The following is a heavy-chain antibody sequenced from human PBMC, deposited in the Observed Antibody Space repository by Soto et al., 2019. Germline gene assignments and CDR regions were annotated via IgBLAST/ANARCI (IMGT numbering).Heavy chain of an antibody. D-gene: IGHD3-10*01. CDR1: GYTFTSYA. CDR3: ARLYYGSGSYYFDY. Sequence: QVQLVQSGAEVKKPGASVKVSCKASGYTFTSYAMHWVRQAPGQRLEWMGWINAGNGNTKYSQKFQGRVIITRDTSASTAYMELSSLRSEDTAVYYCARLYYGSGSYYFDYWGQGTLVTVSS. CDR2: INAGNGNT. V-gene: IGHV1-3*01. J-gene: IGHJ4*02.